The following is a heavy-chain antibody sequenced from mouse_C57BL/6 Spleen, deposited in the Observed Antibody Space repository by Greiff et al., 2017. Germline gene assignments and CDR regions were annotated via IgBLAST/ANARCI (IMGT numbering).Heavy chain of an antibody. J-gene: IGHJ1*03. V-gene: IGHV1-74*01. Sequence: VQLQQPGAELVKPGASVKVSCQASGYTFTSYWMHWVKQRPGQGLEWIGRIHPSDSDTNYNQKFKGKATLTVEKSSSTAYMQLSSLTSEDSAVYYCAPITTDWYFDVWGTGATVTVSS. CDR3: APITTDWYFDV. CDR2: IHPSDSDT. D-gene: IGHD1-1*01. CDR1: GYTFTSYW.